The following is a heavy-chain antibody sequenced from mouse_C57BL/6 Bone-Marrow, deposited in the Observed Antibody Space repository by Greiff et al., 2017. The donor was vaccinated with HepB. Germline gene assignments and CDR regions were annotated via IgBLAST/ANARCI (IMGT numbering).Heavy chain of an antibody. D-gene: IGHD3-2*02. CDR2: IDPNSGGT. J-gene: IGHJ2*01. CDR1: GYTFTSYW. V-gene: IGHV1-72*01. Sequence: QVQLQQSDAELVKPGASVKISCKVSGYTFTSYWMHWVKQRPGRGLEWIGRIDPNSGGTKYNEKFKSKATLTVDKPASTAYMQLSSLTSEDSAVYYCARDSSGYVQYYIDYWGQGTTLTVSS. CDR3: ARDSSGYVQYYIDY.